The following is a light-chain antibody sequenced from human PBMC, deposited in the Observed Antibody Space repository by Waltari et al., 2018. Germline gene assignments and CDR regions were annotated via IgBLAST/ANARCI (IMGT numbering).Light chain of an antibody. J-gene: IGLJ2*01. CDR1: SSTLGTYS. CDR3: AAWDDTLNGLV. CDR2: SNT. V-gene: IGLV1-44*01. Sequence: QSVLTQPPSASGTPRQRVTIPCSGGSSTLGTYSVHWSQQLPGTAPKVLIYSNTQRPSGVPGRFSGAKSGTSASLAISGLQSEDEANYYCAAWDDTLNGLVFGGGTKVTVL.